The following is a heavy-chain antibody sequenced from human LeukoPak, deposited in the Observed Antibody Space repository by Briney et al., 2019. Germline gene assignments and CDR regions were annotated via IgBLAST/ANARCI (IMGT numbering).Heavy chain of an antibody. Sequence: ASVKVSCKASGYTFTSYDINWVRQATGQGLEWLGWMNPDSGNTGYAQKFQGRVTITRNTSISTAYMELSSLRSEDTAVYYCARGSSNSSSWYVPFAYYYYYMDVWGKGTTVTVSS. D-gene: IGHD6-13*01. J-gene: IGHJ6*03. CDR1: GYTFTSYD. V-gene: IGHV1-8*01. CDR2: MNPDSGNT. CDR3: ARGSSNSSSWYVPFAYYYYYMDV.